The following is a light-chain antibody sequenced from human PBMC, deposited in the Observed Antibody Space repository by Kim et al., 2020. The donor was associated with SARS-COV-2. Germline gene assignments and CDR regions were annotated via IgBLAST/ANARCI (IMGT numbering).Light chain of an antibody. CDR3: CSYAGTHTYV. V-gene: IGLV2-11*01. J-gene: IGLJ1*01. CDR1: SSDVGGYSY. Sequence: QSALTQPRSVSGSPGQSIIISCTGTSSDVGGYSYVSWYQQHPGKAPKLMIYDVAQRPSGVPDRFSGSKSGSTASLTISGLQDEDEADYYCCSYAGTHTYVFGTGTKVTVL. CDR2: DVA.